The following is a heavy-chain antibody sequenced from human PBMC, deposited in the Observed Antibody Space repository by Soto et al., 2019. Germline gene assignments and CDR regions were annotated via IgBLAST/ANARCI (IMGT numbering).Heavy chain of an antibody. D-gene: IGHD2-2*02. V-gene: IGHV4-34*01. Sequence: SETLSLTCAAYGGSFSGYYWSWIRQPPGKGLEWIGEINHSGSTNYKPSLKSRVTISVDTSKNQFSLKLSSVTAADTAVYYCARRGVVPAAIWFDPWGQGTLVTVSS. J-gene: IGHJ5*02. CDR1: GGSFSGYY. CDR2: INHSGST. CDR3: ARRGVVPAAIWFDP.